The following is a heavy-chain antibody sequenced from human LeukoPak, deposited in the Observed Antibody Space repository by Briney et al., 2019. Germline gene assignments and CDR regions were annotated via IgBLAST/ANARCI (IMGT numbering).Heavy chain of an antibody. V-gene: IGHV3-9*01. CDR2: ISWNSGSI. CDR3: ASSPLTVTTPLYYFDY. CDR1: GFTFDDYA. J-gene: IGHJ4*02. Sequence: GGSLRLSCAASGFTFDDYAMHWVRQAPGKGLEWVSGISWNSGSIGYADSVKGRFTISRDNAKNSLYLQMNSLRAEDTAVYYCASSPLTVTTPLYYFDYWGQGTLVTVSS. D-gene: IGHD4-11*01.